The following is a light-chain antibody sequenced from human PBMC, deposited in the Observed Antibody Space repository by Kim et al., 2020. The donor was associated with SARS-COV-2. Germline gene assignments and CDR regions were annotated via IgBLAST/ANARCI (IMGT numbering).Light chain of an antibody. CDR1: SGSIASNY. V-gene: IGLV6-57*01. CDR3: QSYDSSKWV. J-gene: IGLJ3*02. Sequence: GKTVTISCTRSSGSIASNYAQWYQQRPGSSPTTVIYEDNQRPSGVPDRFSGSIDSSSNSASLTISGLKTEDEADYYCQSYDSSKWVFGGGTQLTVL. CDR2: EDN.